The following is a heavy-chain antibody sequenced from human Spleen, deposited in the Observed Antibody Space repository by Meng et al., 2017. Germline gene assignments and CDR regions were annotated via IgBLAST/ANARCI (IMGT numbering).Heavy chain of an antibody. Sequence: GESLKISCAASGFTFSSYAMTWVRQAPGKGLEWVSGISGSGDSTYYADSVKGRFTISRDNSDNTLYLQMYSLLIEGTALFYCTIYTTGHIWGRG. V-gene: IGHV3-23*01. CDR2: ISGSGDST. CDR3: TIYTTGHI. D-gene: IGHD2-2*02. J-gene: IGHJ3*02. CDR1: GFTFSSYA.